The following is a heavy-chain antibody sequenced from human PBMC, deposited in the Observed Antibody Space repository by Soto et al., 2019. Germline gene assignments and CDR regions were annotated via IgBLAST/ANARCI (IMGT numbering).Heavy chain of an antibody. CDR1: GFTFSSYA. CDR2: ISGSGGST. J-gene: IGHJ1*01. Sequence: GGSLRLSCAASGFTFSSYAMSWVRPAPGKGLEWVSAISGSGGSTYYADSVKGRFTISRDNSKNTLYLQMNSLRAEDTAVYYCAKDFTIAARPDYFQHWGQGTLVTVSS. V-gene: IGHV3-23*01. D-gene: IGHD6-6*01. CDR3: AKDFTIAARPDYFQH.